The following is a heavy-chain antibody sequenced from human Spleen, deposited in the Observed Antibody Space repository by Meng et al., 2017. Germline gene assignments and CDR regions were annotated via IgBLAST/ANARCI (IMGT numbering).Heavy chain of an antibody. D-gene: IGHD2-15*01. CDR1: GFTFSSYS. CDR2: ISSSSSYI. V-gene: IGHV3-21*01. Sequence: GESLKISCAASGFTFSSYSMNWVRQAPGKGLEWVSSISSSSSYIYYADSVKGRFTISRDNAKNSLYLQMNSLRAEDTAVYYCARVHGYCSGGSCYSAFDYWGQGTLVTVSS. J-gene: IGHJ4*02. CDR3: ARVHGYCSGGSCYSAFDY.